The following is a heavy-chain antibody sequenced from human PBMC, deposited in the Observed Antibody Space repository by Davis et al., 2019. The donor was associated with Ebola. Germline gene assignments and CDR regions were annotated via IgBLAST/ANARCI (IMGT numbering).Heavy chain of an antibody. CDR1: GDRVSSNSAA. D-gene: IGHD2-15*01. CDR3: ARTSPIVVVVADAFDI. J-gene: IGHJ3*02. Sequence: SQTLSLTCAISGDRVSSNSAAWNWIRQSPSRGLEWLGRTYYRSKWYNDYAVSVKSRITINPDTSKNQFSLQLNSVTPEDTAVYYCARTSPIVVVVADAFDIWGQGTMVTVSS. CDR2: TYYRSKWYN. V-gene: IGHV6-1*01.